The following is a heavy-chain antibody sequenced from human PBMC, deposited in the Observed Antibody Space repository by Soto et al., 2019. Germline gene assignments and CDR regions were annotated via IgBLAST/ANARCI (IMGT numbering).Heavy chain of an antibody. CDR3: ARPPSHTRGRPQFDD. J-gene: IGHJ4*02. CDR2: IYPGDSDT. V-gene: IGHV5-51*01. CDR1: GYSFATYW. Sequence: GESLKISCKGSGYSFATYWIPWVRQKPRMGLELMGIIYPGDSDTRYSPSFQGQVSISADKTLNTAYLLWSTLKVSDTDIYYFARPPSHTRGRPQFDDWGQGTLVTVSS.